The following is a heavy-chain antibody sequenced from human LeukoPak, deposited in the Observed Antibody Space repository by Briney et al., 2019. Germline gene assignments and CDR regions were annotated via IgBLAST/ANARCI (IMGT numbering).Heavy chain of an antibody. CDR1: GYSFTSYW. CDR2: IYPGDSDT. CDR3: ARRRDGYNLGGRYYYYYYMDV. V-gene: IGHV5-51*01. J-gene: IGHJ6*03. D-gene: IGHD5-24*01. Sequence: GESLKISCKGSGYSFTSYWIGWVRQMPGKGLAWMGIIYPGDSDTRYSPSFQGQVTISADKSISPAYLQWSSLKASDTAMYYCARRRDGYNLGGRYYYYYYMDVWGKGTTVTVSS.